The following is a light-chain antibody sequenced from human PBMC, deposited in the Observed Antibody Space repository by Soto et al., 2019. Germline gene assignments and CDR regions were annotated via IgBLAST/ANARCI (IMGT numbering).Light chain of an antibody. CDR3: SSYAGSNNYV. Sequence: QSALTQPPSASGSPGQSVAISCTGTSSDVGGYNYVSWYQLHPGKAPKLMIYEVNMRPSGVPDRFSGSKSGNTASLTVSGLRAEDEAGYYCSSYAGSNNYVFGTGTKLTVL. CDR1: SSDVGGYNY. CDR2: EVN. V-gene: IGLV2-8*01. J-gene: IGLJ1*01.